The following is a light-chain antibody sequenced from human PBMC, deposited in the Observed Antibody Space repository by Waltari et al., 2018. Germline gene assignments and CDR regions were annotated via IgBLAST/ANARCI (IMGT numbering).Light chain of an antibody. CDR2: DAS. CDR3: LQRTSWPRT. CDR1: QTIANY. J-gene: IGKJ1*01. V-gene: IGKV3-11*01. Sequence: ELVLTQSPGTVSLSPGVRAPLSCRASQTIANYVSWYQHRPGQAPRVLIYDASHRATGIPARFSGSGSGTDFTLTISSLDPEDFAVYYCLQRTSWPRTFGQGTKVEI.